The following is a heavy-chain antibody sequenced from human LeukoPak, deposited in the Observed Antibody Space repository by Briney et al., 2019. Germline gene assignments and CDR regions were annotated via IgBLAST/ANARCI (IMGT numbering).Heavy chain of an antibody. CDR3: ARGLERFGEFVRGREYYFDY. J-gene: IGHJ4*02. V-gene: IGHV1-8*01. CDR2: MNPNSGNT. CDR1: GYTFTSYD. D-gene: IGHD3-10*01. Sequence: GASVKVSCKASGYTFTSYDINWVRQATGQGLEWMGWMNPNSGNTGYAQKFQGRVTMTRNTSISTAYMELSSLRSEDTAVYYCARGLERFGEFVRGREYYFDYWGQGTLVTVSS.